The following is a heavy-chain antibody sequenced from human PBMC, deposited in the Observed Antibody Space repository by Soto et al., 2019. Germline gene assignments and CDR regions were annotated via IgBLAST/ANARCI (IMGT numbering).Heavy chain of an antibody. CDR3: LKDSYADSHRVLSKAEYLFDY. V-gene: IGHV3-9*01. D-gene: IGHD2-15*01. CDR1: GFTFDDYA. CDR2: ITWNSGKI. J-gene: IGHJ4*01. Sequence: GGSLRLSCTASGFTFDDYAMHWVRQGPGRGLEWVSGITWNSGKIAYADSVKGRLTIARDDDNNSLYLQMNSLRPEDTALYYCLKDSYADSHRVLSKAEYLFDYWDHGTLVTVSS.